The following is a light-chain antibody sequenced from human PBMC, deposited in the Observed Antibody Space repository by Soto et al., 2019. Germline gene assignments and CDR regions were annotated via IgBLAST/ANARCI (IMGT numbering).Light chain of an antibody. CDR3: QQTYTSPRT. CDR2: EWA. Sequence: DIQMTQSPSSLSASVGDRVTITCRASQSVSNWLAWYRQKPGEAPKLLIYEWATLESGVPSRFSGSGSGTEFTLTISSLQPEDFATYYCQQTYTSPRTFGQGTKVEIK. J-gene: IGKJ1*01. V-gene: IGKV1-5*03. CDR1: QSVSNW.